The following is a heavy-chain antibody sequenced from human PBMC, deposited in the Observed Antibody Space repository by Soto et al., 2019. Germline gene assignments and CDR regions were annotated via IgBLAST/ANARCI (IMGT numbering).Heavy chain of an antibody. CDR2: LNSDGRRT. V-gene: IGHV3-74*01. J-gene: IGHJ4*02. CDR3: ARGWVEGLARQPPTDY. D-gene: IGHD3-3*01. Sequence: GGSLRLSCAASGFTCSRNWMHWVRQYPGEGLEWVSLLNSDGRRTSQVASVKGRVTLSRDNAKTPLYRQLNSLRVEDTGVFYCARGWVEGLARQPPTDYWGQGTLVTVSS. CDR1: GFTCSRNW.